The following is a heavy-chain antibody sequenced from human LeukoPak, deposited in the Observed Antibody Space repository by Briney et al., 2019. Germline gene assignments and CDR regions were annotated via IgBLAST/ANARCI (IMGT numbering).Heavy chain of an antibody. Sequence: GGSLRLSCATSGFDVSSDYMSWVRQAPGKGLEWVSTIYGRDITQYLDSVKGRFTTSRDSSKSMLYLQMSSLRPDDTAVYYCIRDSTTFRFGYWGQGTLVIVSS. D-gene: IGHD2/OR15-2a*01. J-gene: IGHJ4*02. CDR1: GFDVSSDY. CDR2: IYGRDIT. V-gene: IGHV3-53*01. CDR3: IRDSTTFRFGY.